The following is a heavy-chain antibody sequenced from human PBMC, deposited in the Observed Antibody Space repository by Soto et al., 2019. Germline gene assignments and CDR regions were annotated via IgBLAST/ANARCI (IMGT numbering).Heavy chain of an antibody. CDR2: IMPVFPTP. D-gene: IGHD1-1*01. CDR1: GGTFSTSA. V-gene: IGHV1-69*12. J-gene: IGHJ6*02. CDR3: ARDKDRLQLGGNYYYILDV. Sequence: QVQLVQSGAEVKKPGSSVKVSCKASGGTFSTSAISWVRQAPGQGLEWVGGIMPVFPTPDYAQNFQGRVIIPADESTTTAYLELTSLRADDTAVYYCARDKDRLQLGGNYYYILDVWGQGTAITVSS.